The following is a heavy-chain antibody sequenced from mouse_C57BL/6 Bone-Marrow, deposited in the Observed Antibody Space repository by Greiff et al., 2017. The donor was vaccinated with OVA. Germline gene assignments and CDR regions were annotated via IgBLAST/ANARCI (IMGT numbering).Heavy chain of an antibody. Sequence: VQLQQSGSELRSPGSSVKLSCKDFDSEVFPIAYMSWVRQKPGHGFEWIGGILPSIGRTIYGEKFEDKATLDADTLSNTAYLELNSLTSEDSAIYYCARMNYGNYDWYFDVWGTGTTVTVSS. J-gene: IGHJ1*03. V-gene: IGHV15-2*01. D-gene: IGHD2-1*01. CDR2: ILPSIGRT. CDR1: DSEVFPIAY. CDR3: ARMNYGNYDWYFDV.